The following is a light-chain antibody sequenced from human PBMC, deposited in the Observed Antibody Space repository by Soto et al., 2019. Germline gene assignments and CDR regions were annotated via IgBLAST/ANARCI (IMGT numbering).Light chain of an antibody. V-gene: IGKV3-20*01. CDR2: GAS. CDR1: QSVSSSY. CDR3: QQYGSSPLIT. Sequence: EIVMTQSPATLSVSPGERATLSCRASQSVSSSYLAWYQQKPGQAHRLLIYGASSRATGIPDRFSGSGSGTDFTLTISRLEPEDFAVYYCQQYGSSPLITFGQGTRLQIK. J-gene: IGKJ5*01.